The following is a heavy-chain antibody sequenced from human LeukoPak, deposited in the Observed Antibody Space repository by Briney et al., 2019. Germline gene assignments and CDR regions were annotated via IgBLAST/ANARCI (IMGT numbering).Heavy chain of an antibody. J-gene: IGHJ6*03. V-gene: IGHV1-46*01. CDR3: ARAYPMVRGVIFYYYYMDV. CDR1: GYTFTSYY. CDR2: INPSGGST. Sequence: ASVKVSCKASGYTFTSYYMHWVRQAPGQGLEWMGIINPSGGSTSYAQKFQGRVTMTRDMSTSTVYMELSSLRSEDTAVYYCARAYPMVRGVIFYYYYMDVWGKGTTVTISS. D-gene: IGHD3-10*01.